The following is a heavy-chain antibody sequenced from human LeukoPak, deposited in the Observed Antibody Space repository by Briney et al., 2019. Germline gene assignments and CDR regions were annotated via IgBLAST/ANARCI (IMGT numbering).Heavy chain of an antibody. CDR2: ISGSVGST. CDR1: GFTFSIYA. Sequence: GGSLRLSCAASGFTFSIYAMSWVCQAPGKGLEWVSAISGSVGSTYYADSVKGRFTISRDNSKNTLYLQMNSLRAEDTAVYYCAKAGSYYDSSGYYEHYYFDYWGQGTLVTVSS. CDR3: AKAGSYYDSSGYYEHYYFDY. D-gene: IGHD3-22*01. V-gene: IGHV3-23*01. J-gene: IGHJ4*02.